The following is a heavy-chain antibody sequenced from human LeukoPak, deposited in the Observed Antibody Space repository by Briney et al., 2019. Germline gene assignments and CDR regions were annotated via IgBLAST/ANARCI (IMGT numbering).Heavy chain of an antibody. CDR2: IEQDGSEK. CDR3: AREGVGAARRRPFDY. V-gene: IGHV3-7*01. Sequence: PGGSLRLSCVASGVTFSSYGMHWVRRAPGKGLEWVANIEQDGSEKYYVDSVKGRFTISRDNAKNSLYLQMNSLRAEDTAVYYCAREGVGAARRRPFDYWGQGTLVTVSS. D-gene: IGHD6-6*01. J-gene: IGHJ4*02. CDR1: GVTFSSYG.